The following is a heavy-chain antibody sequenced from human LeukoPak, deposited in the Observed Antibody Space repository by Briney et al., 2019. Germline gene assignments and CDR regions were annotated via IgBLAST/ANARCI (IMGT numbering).Heavy chain of an antibody. CDR2: LYSCANT. J-gene: IGHJ4*02. Sequence: PGGSLRLSCAASGFTLSSNYMSWVRRAPGKGLEGFSVLYSCANTYYADTVKGRFTISRDTPKNTLYLQMDSLRDDDTAVYYCVRADPDVRGVVDWGQGTLVTVSS. CDR3: VRADPDVRGVVD. D-gene: IGHD3-10*01. CDR1: GFTLSSNY. V-gene: IGHV3-53*01.